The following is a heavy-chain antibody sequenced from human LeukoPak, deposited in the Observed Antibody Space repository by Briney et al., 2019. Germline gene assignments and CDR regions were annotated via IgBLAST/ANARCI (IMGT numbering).Heavy chain of an antibody. J-gene: IGHJ4*02. V-gene: IGHV4-39*01. CDR3: ARQASSGYDPPPFDS. CDR1: GVSISSSTYY. CDR2: LYYSGIT. D-gene: IGHD5-12*01. Sequence: KPSETLSLTCPVSGVSISSSTYYWGWIRQPPGKGLEWIGNLYYSGITYYNPSLKSRVTISVDTSKNQFSLKLSSVTAADTAVYYSARQASSGYDPPPFDSWGQGTPVTVSS.